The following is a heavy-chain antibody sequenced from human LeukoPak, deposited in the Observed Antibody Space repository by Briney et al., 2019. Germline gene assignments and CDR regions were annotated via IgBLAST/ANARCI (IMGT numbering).Heavy chain of an antibody. V-gene: IGHV3-30*01. J-gene: IGHJ4*02. CDR1: GFTFSSYA. CDR3: AREADPPMVFDY. D-gene: IGHD3-10*01. CDR2: ISYDGSNK. Sequence: GRSLRLSCAASGFTFSSYAMHWVRQAPGKGLEWVAVISYDGSNKYYADSVKGRFTISRDNSKNTLYLQMNSLRAEDTAVYYCAREADPPMVFDYWGQGTLVTVSS.